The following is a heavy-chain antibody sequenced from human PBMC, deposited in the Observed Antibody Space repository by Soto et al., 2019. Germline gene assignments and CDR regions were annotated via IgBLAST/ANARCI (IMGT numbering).Heavy chain of an antibody. CDR1: GFTFSSYT. V-gene: IGHV3-23*01. CDR2: ISGSGGST. Sequence: GGSLRLSCAASGFTFSSYTMSWVRQAPGKGLEWVSAISGSGGSTYYADSVKGRFTISRDNSKNTLYLQMNSLRAEDTAVYYCASSPRIAAAPIWGQGTMVTVSS. CDR3: ASSPRIAAAPI. D-gene: IGHD6-13*01. J-gene: IGHJ3*02.